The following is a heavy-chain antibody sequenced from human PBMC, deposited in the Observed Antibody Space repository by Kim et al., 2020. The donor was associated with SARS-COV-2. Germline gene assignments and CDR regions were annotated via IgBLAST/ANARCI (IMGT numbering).Heavy chain of an antibody. Sequence: GGSLRLSCAASGFTFSNAWMSWVRQAPGKGLEWVGRIKSKTDGGTTDYAAPVKGRFTISRDDSKNTLYLQMNSLKTEDTAVYYCTTQRMVRGVIPDYWGQGTLVTVSS. CDR2: IKSKTDGGTT. V-gene: IGHV3-15*01. CDR3: TTQRMVRGVIPDY. CDR1: GFTFSNAW. J-gene: IGHJ4*02. D-gene: IGHD3-10*01.